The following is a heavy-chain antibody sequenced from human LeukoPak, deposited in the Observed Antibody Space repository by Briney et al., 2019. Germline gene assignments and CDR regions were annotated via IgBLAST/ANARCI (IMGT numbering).Heavy chain of an antibody. Sequence: ASVKVSCKASGGTFSSYAISWVRQAPGQGLEWMGGIIPIFGTANYAQKFQGRVTMTEDTSTDTAYMELSSLRSEDTAVYYCAKRWLGVRYFDYWGQGTLVTVSS. J-gene: IGHJ4*02. CDR3: AKRWLGVRYFDY. D-gene: IGHD6-19*01. CDR1: GGTFSSYA. CDR2: IIPIFGTA. V-gene: IGHV1-69*06.